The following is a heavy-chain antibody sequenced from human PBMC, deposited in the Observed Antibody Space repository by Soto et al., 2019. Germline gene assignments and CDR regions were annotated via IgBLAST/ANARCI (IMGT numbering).Heavy chain of an antibody. CDR1: GFTFSSYS. J-gene: IGHJ6*04. CDR2: ISSSSSYI. V-gene: IGHV3-21*01. CDR3: ARDLDITMVRAPLDV. D-gene: IGHD3-10*01. Sequence: GGSLRLSCAASGFTFSSYSMNWVRQAPGKGLEWVSSISSSSSYIYYADSVKGRFTISRDNAKNSLYLQMNSLRAEDTAVYYCARDLDITMVRAPLDVWGKGTTVTVSS.